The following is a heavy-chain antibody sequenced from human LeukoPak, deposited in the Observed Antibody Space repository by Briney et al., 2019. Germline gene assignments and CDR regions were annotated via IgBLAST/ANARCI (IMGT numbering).Heavy chain of an antibody. D-gene: IGHD6-6*01. J-gene: IGHJ4*02. CDR1: GFTVSSNE. Sequence: PGGSLRLSCAASGFTVSSNEMSWVRQAPGKGLEWVSSISGGSTYYADSVKGRFTISRDNSKNTLYLQMNSLRAEDTAVYYCARGSWQLAEEVYWGQGTLVTVSS. CDR3: ARGSWQLAEEVY. V-gene: IGHV3-38-3*01. CDR2: ISGGST.